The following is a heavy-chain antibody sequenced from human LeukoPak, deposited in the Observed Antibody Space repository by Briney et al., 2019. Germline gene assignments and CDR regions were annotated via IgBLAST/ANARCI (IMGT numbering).Heavy chain of an antibody. V-gene: IGHV3-30*01. CDR2: ISYDGGNI. Sequence: PGGSLRLSCTPSGFTFDDYAMHWVRQAPGKGLEWVALISYDGGNIYYADSVKGRFTISRDNSQNTLYLQMNSLRAEDTAVYYCARDPPFRTGWSQNFFDYWGQGTLVTVPS. J-gene: IGHJ4*02. CDR3: ARDPPFRTGWSQNFFDY. CDR1: GFTFDDYA. D-gene: IGHD6-19*01.